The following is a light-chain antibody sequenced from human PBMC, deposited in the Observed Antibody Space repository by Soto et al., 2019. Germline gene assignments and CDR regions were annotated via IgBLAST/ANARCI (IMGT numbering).Light chain of an antibody. CDR2: NNN. Sequence: QSVLTQPPSASGTPGQRVTISCSGSSSNIGSSSVNWYQQLPGTAPKLLIYNNNQWPSGVPDRFSGSKSGTSASLAISGLQSEAEADYYCAAWDVSLNGLYVFGTGTKLTVL. CDR1: SSNIGSSS. J-gene: IGLJ1*01. CDR3: AAWDVSLNGLYV. V-gene: IGLV1-44*01.